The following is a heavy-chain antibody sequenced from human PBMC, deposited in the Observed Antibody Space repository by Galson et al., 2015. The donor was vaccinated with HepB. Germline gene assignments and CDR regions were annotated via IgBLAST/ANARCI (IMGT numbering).Heavy chain of an antibody. V-gene: IGHV3-7*03. CDR1: GFTFSSYW. J-gene: IGHJ3*02. CDR2: IKQDGSEK. D-gene: IGHD3-10*01. Sequence: SLRLSCAASGFTFSSYWMSWVRQAPGKGLEWVANIKQDGSEKYYVDSVKGRFTISRDNAKNSLYLQMNSLRAEDTAVYYRAASGPGSYPDAFDIWGQGAMVTVSS. CDR3: AASGPGSYPDAFDI.